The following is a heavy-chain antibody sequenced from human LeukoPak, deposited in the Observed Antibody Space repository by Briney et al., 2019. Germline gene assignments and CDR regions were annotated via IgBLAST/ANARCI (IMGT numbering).Heavy chain of an antibody. CDR1: GFIFDDYD. V-gene: IGHV3-20*04. CDR3: AELGITMIGGV. CDR2: INWNGGST. D-gene: IGHD3-10*02. J-gene: IGHJ6*04. Sequence: GGSLRLSCAASGFIFDDYDMSWVRQAPGKGLEWVSGINWNGGSTGYADSVKGRFTISGDNAKNSLYLQMNSLRAEDTAVYYCAELGITMIGGVWGKGTTVTISS.